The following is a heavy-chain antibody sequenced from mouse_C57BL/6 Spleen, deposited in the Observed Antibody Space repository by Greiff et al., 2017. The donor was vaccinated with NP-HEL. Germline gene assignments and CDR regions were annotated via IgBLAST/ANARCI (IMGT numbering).Heavy chain of an antibody. J-gene: IGHJ3*01. D-gene: IGHD2-3*01. Sequence: VQLKQSGPGLVQPSQSLSITCTVSGFSLTSYGVHWVRQSPGKGLEWLGVIWSGGSTDYNAAFISRLSISKDNSKSQVFFKMNSLQADDTAIYYCARPYDGYYPWFAYWGQGTLVTVSA. CDR1: GFSLTSYG. V-gene: IGHV2-2*01. CDR2: IWSGGST. CDR3: ARPYDGYYPWFAY.